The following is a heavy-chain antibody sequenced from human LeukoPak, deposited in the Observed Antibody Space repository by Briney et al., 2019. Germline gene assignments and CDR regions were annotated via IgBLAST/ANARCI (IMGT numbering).Heavy chain of an antibody. Sequence: PSETLSLTCTVSGGSISSSSYYWGWIRQPPGKGLEWIGSIYHSGSTYYNPSLKSRVTISVDTSKNQFSLKLSSVTAADTAVYYCASLPVERWFDPWGQGTLVTVSS. J-gene: IGHJ5*02. CDR3: ASLPVERWFDP. V-gene: IGHV4-39*07. CDR2: IYHSGST. CDR1: GGSISSSSYY. D-gene: IGHD1-26*01.